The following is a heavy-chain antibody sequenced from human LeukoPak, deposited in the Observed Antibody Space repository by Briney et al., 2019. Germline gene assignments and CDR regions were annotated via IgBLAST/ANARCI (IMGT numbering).Heavy chain of an antibody. J-gene: IGHJ4*02. Sequence: GGSLRLSCAASGFTFSDYYMSWIRQAPGKGLEWVSYISSSGSMISDTDSVKGRFTISRDNAKRSLYLQMNSLRAEDTAVYYCARLVVVRIDYWGQGTLVTVSS. CDR1: GFTFSDYY. CDR2: ISSSGSMI. V-gene: IGHV3-11*04. D-gene: IGHD3-22*01. CDR3: ARLVVVRIDY.